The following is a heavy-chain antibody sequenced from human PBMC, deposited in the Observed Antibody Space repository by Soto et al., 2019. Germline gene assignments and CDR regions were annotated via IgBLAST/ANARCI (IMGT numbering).Heavy chain of an antibody. CDR2: ISAYNGNT. CDR3: ARDNLPLSFSVHAAFDI. CDR1: GYTFTSYG. Sequence: ASVKVSCKASGYTFTSYGISWVRQAPGQGLEWMGWISAYNGNTNYAQKLQGRVTMTTDTSTSTAYMELRSLRSDDTAVYYCARDNLPLSFSVHAAFDIWGQGTMVTVSS. D-gene: IGHD3-3*02. J-gene: IGHJ3*02. V-gene: IGHV1-18*01.